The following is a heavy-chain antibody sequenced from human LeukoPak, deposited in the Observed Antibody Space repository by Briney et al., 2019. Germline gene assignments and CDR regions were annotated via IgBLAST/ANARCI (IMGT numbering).Heavy chain of an antibody. D-gene: IGHD6-19*01. Sequence: GGSLRLSCAASGFTFSSYSMNWVRQAPGKGLEWVSSISGSSIYIYYADSLKGRFTISRDNAKNSLYLQMNSLRAEDTAVYYCARGQWLNLDYWGQGTLVTVSS. CDR1: GFTFSSYS. J-gene: IGHJ4*02. CDR3: ARGQWLNLDY. V-gene: IGHV3-21*01. CDR2: ISGSSIYI.